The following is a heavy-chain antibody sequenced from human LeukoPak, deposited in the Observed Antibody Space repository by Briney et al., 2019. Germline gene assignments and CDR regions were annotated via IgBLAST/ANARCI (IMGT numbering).Heavy chain of an antibody. CDR3: ARSGSTGSYPY. CDR1: GYSIGSGYY. J-gene: IGHJ4*02. CDR2: LYHSGST. D-gene: IGHD1-26*01. V-gene: IGHV4-38-2*02. Sequence: SETLSLTCTVSGYSIGSGYYWGWIRQPPGKGLEWIGSLYHSGSTYYNPSLNSRVTISVDTSKNQFSLKLSAVTAADTAVYYCARSGSTGSYPYWGQGTLVTVSS.